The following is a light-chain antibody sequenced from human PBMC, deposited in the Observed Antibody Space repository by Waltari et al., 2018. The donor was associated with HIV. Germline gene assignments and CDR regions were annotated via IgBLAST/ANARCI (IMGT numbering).Light chain of an antibody. CDR3: QKYNSAPWT. Sequence: DVQMTQSPSSLSASVGDRVTITCRASQGISDHLDWYQQRPGRVPQLLIYGATTLQSGVPSRFSGSGSGRDFTLTISSLQPEDAATYYCQKYNSAPWTFGQGTKLEIK. CDR1: QGISDH. CDR2: GAT. V-gene: IGKV1-27*01. J-gene: IGKJ1*01.